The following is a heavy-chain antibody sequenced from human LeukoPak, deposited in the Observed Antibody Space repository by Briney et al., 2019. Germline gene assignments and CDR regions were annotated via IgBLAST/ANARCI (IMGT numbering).Heavy chain of an antibody. CDR1: GFTFSTSV. CDR3: AKEVIAAGGNFEY. V-gene: IGHV3-30*18. D-gene: IGHD6-13*01. J-gene: IGHJ4*02. CDR2: ISHDGNNK. Sequence: GGSLRLSCAASGFTFSTSVMHWVRQAPGKGLEWVAVISHDGNNKYYADSVKGRFTISRDNSKNTLYVQTNSLRAEDTAVYYCAKEVIAAGGNFEYWGQGTLVTVSS.